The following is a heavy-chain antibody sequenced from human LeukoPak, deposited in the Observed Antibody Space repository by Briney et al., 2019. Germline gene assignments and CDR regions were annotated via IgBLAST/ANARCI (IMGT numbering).Heavy chain of an antibody. CDR2: ISAYNGNT. Sequence: ASVKVSCKASGYTFTSYGISWVRQAPGQGLEWMGWISAYNGNTNYAQKLQGRVTMTTDTSTSTAYMELRSLRSDDTAVYYCARSLYCSGGTCYSSFSDYWGQGTLVTVSS. V-gene: IGHV1-18*01. CDR1: GYTFTSYG. J-gene: IGHJ4*02. CDR3: ARSLYCSGGTCYSSFSDY. D-gene: IGHD2-15*01.